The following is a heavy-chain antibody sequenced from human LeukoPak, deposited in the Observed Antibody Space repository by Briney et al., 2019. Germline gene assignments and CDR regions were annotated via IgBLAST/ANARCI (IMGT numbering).Heavy chain of an antibody. V-gene: IGHV5-51*01. CDR1: GYSFTSYW. CDR3: ARHGSGSYLTFDY. CDR2: IYSGYSDT. D-gene: IGHD1-26*01. J-gene: IGHJ4*02. Sequence: GESLKISCKGSGYSFTSYWIGWVRQMPGKGLEWIGIIYSGYSDTRYSPSLQGQVTISADKSIRTVYPPWSSLKASDNAMYYCARHGSGSYLTFDYWGQGTLVTVSS.